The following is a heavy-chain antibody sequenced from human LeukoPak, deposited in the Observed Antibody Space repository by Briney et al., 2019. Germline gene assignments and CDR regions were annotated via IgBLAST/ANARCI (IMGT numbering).Heavy chain of an antibody. J-gene: IGHJ5*02. CDR2: IRYDGSNK. CDR3: AKDYSKTSYYGSGTYYRPNWFDP. Sequence: GGSLRLSCAASGFTFSSYGMHWVRQAPGKGLEWVAFIRYDGSNKYYADSVKGRFTISRDNSKNTLYLQMNSLRAEDTAVYYCAKDYSKTSYYGSGTYYRPNWFDPWGQGTLVTVFS. V-gene: IGHV3-30*02. D-gene: IGHD3-10*01. CDR1: GFTFSSYG.